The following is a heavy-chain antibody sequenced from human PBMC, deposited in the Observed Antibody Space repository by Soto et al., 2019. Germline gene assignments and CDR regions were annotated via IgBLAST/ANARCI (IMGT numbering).Heavy chain of an antibody. Sequence: PGGSLRLSCAASGFICSSYDMSWVRQTPGKGLEWVSTILVGGSTHYEDSVKGRFTISRDRSKNTLYLQMNSLTAGDTAVYYWAKATATGGGAFDICGQGTRGTVS. CDR3: AKATATGGGAFDI. J-gene: IGHJ3*02. CDR2: ILVGGST. CDR1: GFICSSYD. V-gene: IGHV3-23*01. D-gene: IGHD2-8*02.